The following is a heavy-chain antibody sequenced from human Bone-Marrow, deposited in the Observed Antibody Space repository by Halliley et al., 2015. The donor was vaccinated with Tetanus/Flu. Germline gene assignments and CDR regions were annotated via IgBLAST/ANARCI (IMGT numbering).Heavy chain of an antibody. V-gene: IGHV3-23*01. Sequence: RLSCAVSGFALSSYAMTWVRQPPGKGLEWVSSLTALGAHTYYADSVQGRFTISRDKSGTTLYLQMNGLRGEDTAIYYCVRVTSGRGPAHDAFDVWGLGTMVTVSS. D-gene: IGHD1-26*01. J-gene: IGHJ3*01. CDR3: VRVTSGRGPAHDAFDV. CDR2: LTALGAHT. CDR1: GFALSSYA.